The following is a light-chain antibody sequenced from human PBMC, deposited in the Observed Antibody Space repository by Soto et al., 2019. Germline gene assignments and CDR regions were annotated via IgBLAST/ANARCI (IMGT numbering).Light chain of an antibody. Sequence: SYELTQPPSVSVSPGQTASITCSGGKLGDKYACWYQQKPGQSPVLVIYQDTKRPSGIPERFSGSNSGNTATLTISGTQAMDEADYYCQSWDTSTYVVFGGGTKLIVL. CDR1: KLGDKY. V-gene: IGLV3-1*01. CDR2: QDT. CDR3: QSWDTSTYVV. J-gene: IGLJ2*01.